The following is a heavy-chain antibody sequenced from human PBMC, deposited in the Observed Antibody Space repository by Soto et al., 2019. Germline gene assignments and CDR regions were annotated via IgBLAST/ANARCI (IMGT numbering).Heavy chain of an antibody. J-gene: IGHJ5*02. D-gene: IGHD6-6*01. CDR2: INHSGST. CDR1: GGSFSGYY. CDR3: ARGGVAARNDHRFVWFDP. Sequence: SETLSLTCAVYGGSFSGYYWSWIRQPPGKGLEWIGEINHSGSTNYNPSLKSRVTISVDTSKNQFSLKLSSVTAADTAVYYCARGGVAARNDHRFVWFDPWGQGTLVTVSS. V-gene: IGHV4-34*01.